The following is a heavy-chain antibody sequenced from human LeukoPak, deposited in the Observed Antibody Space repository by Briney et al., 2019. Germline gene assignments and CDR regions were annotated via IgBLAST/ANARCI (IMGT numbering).Heavy chain of an antibody. D-gene: IGHD6-19*01. CDR1: GGTFTNYA. CDR2: IIPILDVT. Sequence: GASVKVSCKASGGTFTNYAINWVRQAPGQGLEWMGRIIPILDVTNYAQKFQGRVTITADQSTSTAYMELSSLRSEDTAVYYCARVRYSSGWYYYYGMDVWGQGTTVTVSS. J-gene: IGHJ6*02. CDR3: ARVRYSSGWYYYYGMDV. V-gene: IGHV1-69*04.